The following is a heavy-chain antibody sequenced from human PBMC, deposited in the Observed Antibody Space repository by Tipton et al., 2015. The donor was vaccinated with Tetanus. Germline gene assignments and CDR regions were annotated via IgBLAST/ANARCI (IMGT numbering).Heavy chain of an antibody. CDR2: ITGDGYGA. V-gene: IGHV3-23*01. CDR1: GLTFNNYA. CDR3: ARHYGDYGGAFDL. Sequence: SLRLSCAASGLTFNNYAMSWVRQAPGKGLEWVSSITGDGYGAYYAESVKGRFTMSRDNSKNTLDLQMNSLRAEDTAVYYCARHYGDYGGAFDLWGQGTMVTVSS. J-gene: IGHJ3*01. D-gene: IGHD4-17*01.